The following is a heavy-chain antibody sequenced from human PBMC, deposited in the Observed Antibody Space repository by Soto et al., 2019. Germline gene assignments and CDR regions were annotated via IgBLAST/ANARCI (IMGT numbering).Heavy chain of an antibody. Sequence: RGESLKISCKCSGYSFTSYWIGWVRQMPGKGLEWMGIIYPGDSDTRYSPSFQGQVTISADKSISTAYLQWSSLKASDTAMYYCARQSGRWPDYYYYYMDVWGKGTTVSVSS. CDR3: ARQSGRWPDYYYYYMDV. V-gene: IGHV5-51*01. CDR2: IYPGDSDT. D-gene: IGHD6-19*01. CDR1: GYSFTSYW. J-gene: IGHJ6*03.